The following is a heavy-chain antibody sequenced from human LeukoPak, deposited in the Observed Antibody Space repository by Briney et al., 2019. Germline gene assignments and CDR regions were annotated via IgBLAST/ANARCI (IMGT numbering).Heavy chain of an antibody. Sequence: PSETLSLTCTVSGASISNYYWSWLRQTPGNKLKWIAYISFSGSTNYNPSLKSRVTTSLDRSKNQFSLKLSSVTAADTAVYSCARDQYHGSGTYAWFDPWGQGTLVTVSS. CDR3: ARDQYHGSGTYAWFDP. CDR2: ISFSGST. V-gene: IGHV4-59*01. CDR1: GASISNYY. J-gene: IGHJ5*02. D-gene: IGHD3-10*01.